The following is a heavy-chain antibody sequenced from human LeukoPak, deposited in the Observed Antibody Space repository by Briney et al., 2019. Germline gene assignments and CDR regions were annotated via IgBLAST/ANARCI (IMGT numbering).Heavy chain of an antibody. CDR2: IYYTGST. J-gene: IGHJ4*02. Sequence: ASETLSLTCSVSGGSISRLYWSWIRQPPGKGREWSGYIYYTGSTNYNPSLKSRVTMFIDMSKNQFSLRLSSVTAAETAVYYCARHRAYSSSSPFDYWGQGTLVTVSS. D-gene: IGHD6-6*01. CDR3: ARHRAYSSSSPFDY. V-gene: IGHV4-59*08. CDR1: GGSISRLY.